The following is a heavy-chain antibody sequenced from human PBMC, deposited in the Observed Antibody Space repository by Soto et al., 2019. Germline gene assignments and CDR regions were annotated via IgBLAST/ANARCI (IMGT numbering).Heavy chain of an antibody. CDR1: GYTFTSYG. CDR3: ARAPPLLPLFDS. J-gene: IGHJ5*01. CDR2: ISAYNGNT. V-gene: IGHV1-18*01. Sequence: GASVKLSCKASGYTFTSYGISWVRQAPGQGLEWMGWISAYNGNTNYAQKLQGRVTMTTDTSTSTAYMELRSLRSDDTAVYYCARAPPLLPLFDSPGQGSLVTVSS. D-gene: IGHD3-10*01.